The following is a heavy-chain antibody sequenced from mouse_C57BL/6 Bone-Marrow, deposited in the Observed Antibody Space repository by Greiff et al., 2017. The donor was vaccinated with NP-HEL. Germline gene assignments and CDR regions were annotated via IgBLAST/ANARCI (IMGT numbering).Heavy chain of an antibody. Sequence: EVQLQQSGPELVKPGASVKISCKASGYTFTDYYMNWVKQSHGKSLEWIGDINPNNGGTSYNQKFKGKATLTVDKSSSTAYMELRSLTSEDSAVYYCASPCTTDGYWYFDVWGTGTTVTVSS. V-gene: IGHV1-26*01. J-gene: IGHJ1*03. CDR2: INPNNGGT. CDR3: ASPCTTDGYWYFDV. D-gene: IGHD5-1*01. CDR1: GYTFTDYY.